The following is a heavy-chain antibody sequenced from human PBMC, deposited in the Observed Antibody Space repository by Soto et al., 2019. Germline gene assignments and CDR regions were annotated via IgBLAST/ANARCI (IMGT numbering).Heavy chain of an antibody. Sequence: QVQLVQSGAEMKQPGASVKVSCKTSGYAFSGYRLSWVRQGPGQGLEWMGWISGYNGNTDYAQKFQGRVTMTTDTCTSTAYMELRSLRSDDTAVYYCARDLGPPNWFDSWGQGTLVTVSS. J-gene: IGHJ5*01. CDR1: GYAFSGYR. D-gene: IGHD2-8*01. CDR3: ARDLGPPNWFDS. CDR2: ISGYNGNT. V-gene: IGHV1-18*01.